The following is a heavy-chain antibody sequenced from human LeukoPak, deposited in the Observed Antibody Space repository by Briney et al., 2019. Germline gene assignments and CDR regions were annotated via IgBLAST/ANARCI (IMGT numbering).Heavy chain of an antibody. Sequence: SVKVSCKASGGTFSSYAISWVRQAPGQGLEWMGGITPIFGRANYAQKFQGRVTITAVESKSTAYMELRSLRSEDTAVYYCARGWLAGTTVVTPYNYWGQGTLVTVSS. D-gene: IGHD4-23*01. CDR2: ITPIFGRA. CDR1: GGTFSSYA. V-gene: IGHV1-69*01. CDR3: ARGWLAGTTVVTPYNY. J-gene: IGHJ4*02.